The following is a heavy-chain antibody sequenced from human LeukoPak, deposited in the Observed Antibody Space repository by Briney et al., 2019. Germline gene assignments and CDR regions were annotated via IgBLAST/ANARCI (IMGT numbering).Heavy chain of an antibody. CDR1: GFTFSDSG. CDR2: ISYDGSNK. Sequence: PGGSLRLSCAPPGFTFSDSGPHWVRQAPGKGLEWVAIISYDGSNKYYADSVKGRFTISRDNSKNTLFLQMNSLGAQDTAVYYCAKSVVYYDFWSLPNDYWGQGTLVTVSS. D-gene: IGHD3-3*01. CDR3: AKSVVYYDFWSLPNDY. V-gene: IGHV3-30*18. J-gene: IGHJ4*02.